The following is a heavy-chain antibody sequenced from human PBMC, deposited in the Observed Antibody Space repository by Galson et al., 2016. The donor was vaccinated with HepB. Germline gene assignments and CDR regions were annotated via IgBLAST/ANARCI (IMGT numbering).Heavy chain of an antibody. CDR2: IDPSDSHT. D-gene: IGHD5-18*01. CDR3: AKTRGYTSDFDY. Sequence: QSGAEVKKPGESLRISCKGSGYSFTTYWISWVRQMPGKGLEWMGRIDPSDSHTNYSPSFQGRVTISADRSISTAYLQWRSLKASDTATYFCAKTRGYTSDFDYWGQGTLVTVSS. V-gene: IGHV5-10-1*01. CDR1: GYSFTTYW. J-gene: IGHJ4*02.